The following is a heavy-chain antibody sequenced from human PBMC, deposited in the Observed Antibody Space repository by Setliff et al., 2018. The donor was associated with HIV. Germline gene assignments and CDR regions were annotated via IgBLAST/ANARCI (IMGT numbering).Heavy chain of an antibody. V-gene: IGHV1-69*13. Sequence: AASVKVSCKASGGTFSNYAFSWVRLAPGQGLEWMGGIIPVFDTTNYEKKFRDRVTITADESTSTVYLELISLRSEDTAVYYCAVGDYVWGSYRLDFWGQGTLVTVSS. D-gene: IGHD3-16*02. CDR1: GGTFSNYA. CDR2: IIPVFDTT. J-gene: IGHJ4*02. CDR3: AVGDYVWGSYRLDF.